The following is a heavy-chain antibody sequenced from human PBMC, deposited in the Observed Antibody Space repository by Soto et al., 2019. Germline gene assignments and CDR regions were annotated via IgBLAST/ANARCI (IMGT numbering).Heavy chain of an antibody. CDR1: GGSIRSTRYY. Sequence: PSETLSLTCSVFGGSIRSTRYYWGWVRQPPGKGLEWLGSIYYTGATQYDPSLEGRVTMSVDTSMNQFPLKLRFVTAADSAIYYCAREDRDDNRGPGNWGQGTLVTVSS. V-gene: IGHV4-39*02. CDR3: AREDRDDNRGPGN. J-gene: IGHJ1*01. CDR2: IYYTGAT. D-gene: IGHD1-1*01.